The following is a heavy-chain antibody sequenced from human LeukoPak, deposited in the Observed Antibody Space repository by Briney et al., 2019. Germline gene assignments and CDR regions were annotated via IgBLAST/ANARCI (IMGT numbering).Heavy chain of an antibody. CDR1: GFTFSSYA. V-gene: IGHV3-30-3*01. CDR3: ASTPNRNTYCSSTSCSEMDV. CDR2: ISYDGSNK. J-gene: IGHJ6*04. Sequence: GGSLRLSCAASGFTFSSYAMHWVRQAPGKGLEWVAVISYDGSNKYYADSVKGRFTISRDNSKNTLYLQMNSLRAEDTAVYYCASTPNRNTYCSSTSCSEMDVWGKGTTVTVSS. D-gene: IGHD2-2*01.